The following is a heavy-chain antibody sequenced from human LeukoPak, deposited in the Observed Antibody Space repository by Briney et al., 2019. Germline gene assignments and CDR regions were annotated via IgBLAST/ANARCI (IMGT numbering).Heavy chain of an antibody. Sequence: SETLSLTCAVYGGSFSGYYWSWIRQPPGKGLEWIGEINHSGSTNYNPSLKSRVTISVDTSKNQFSLKLSSVTAADTAVYYCASVSRGSGLIDYWGQGTLVTVSS. CDR2: INHSGST. D-gene: IGHD3-10*01. J-gene: IGHJ4*02. V-gene: IGHV4-34*01. CDR1: GGSFSGYY. CDR3: ASVSRGSGLIDY.